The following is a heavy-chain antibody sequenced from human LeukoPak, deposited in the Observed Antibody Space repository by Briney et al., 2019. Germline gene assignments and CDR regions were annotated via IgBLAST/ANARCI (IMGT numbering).Heavy chain of an antibody. J-gene: IGHJ4*01. CDR1: GFTFSSYW. V-gene: IGHV3-7*01. CDR2: IKQDGSEK. Sequence: GGSLRLSCAASGFTFSSYWMSWVRQAPGKGLEWVANIKQDGSEKYYVDSVKGRFTISRDTAKNSLYLQMNSLRVEDTAVYYCVMTAGPPTDHWGQGALVTVSS. CDR3: VMTAGPPTDH.